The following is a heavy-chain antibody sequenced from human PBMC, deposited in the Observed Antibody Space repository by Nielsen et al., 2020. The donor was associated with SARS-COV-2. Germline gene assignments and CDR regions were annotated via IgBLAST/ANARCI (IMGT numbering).Heavy chain of an antibody. CDR3: ARGGDYGESNWFDP. CDR1: GTTFTKSA. J-gene: IGHJ5*02. CDR2: INPNSGGT. Sequence: ASVKVSCKASGTTFTKSAITWVRQAPGQGLEWMGWINPNSGGTNYAQKFQGWVTMTRDTSISTAYMELSRLRSDDTAVYYCARGGDYGESNWFDPWGQGTLVTVSS. D-gene: IGHD4-17*01. V-gene: IGHV1-2*04.